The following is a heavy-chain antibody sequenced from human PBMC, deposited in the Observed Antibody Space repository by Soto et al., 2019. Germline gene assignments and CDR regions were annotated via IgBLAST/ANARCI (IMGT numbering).Heavy chain of an antibody. D-gene: IGHD3-3*01. V-gene: IGHV1-69*08. J-gene: IGHJ4*02. CDR2: IIPILGIA. CDR1: GGTFSSYT. Sequence: QVQLVQSGAEVKKPGSSVKVSCKASGGTFSSYTISWVRQAPGQGLEWLGRIIPILGIANYAQKVQGRVTITADKSTSTAYMELSSLRSEDTAVYYCAREGVLRFLEWLLPLPYFDYWGQGTLVTVSS. CDR3: AREGVLRFLEWLLPLPYFDY.